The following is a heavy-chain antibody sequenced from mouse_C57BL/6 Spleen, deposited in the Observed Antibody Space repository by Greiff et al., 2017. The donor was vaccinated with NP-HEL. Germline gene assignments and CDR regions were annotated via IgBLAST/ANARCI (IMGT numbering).Heavy chain of an antibody. Sequence: VQLQQSGTVLARPGASVKMSCKTSGYTFTSYWMHWVKQRPGQGLEWIGAIYPGNSDTSYNQKFKGKAKLTAVTSASTAYMELSSLTNEDSEVYYCTGGSSLYYFDYWGQGTTLTVSS. J-gene: IGHJ2*01. CDR2: IYPGNSDT. CDR1: GYTFTSYW. D-gene: IGHD1-1*01. CDR3: TGGSSLYYFDY. V-gene: IGHV1-5*01.